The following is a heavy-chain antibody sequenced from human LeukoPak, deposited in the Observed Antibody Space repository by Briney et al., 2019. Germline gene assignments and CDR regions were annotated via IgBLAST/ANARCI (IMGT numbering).Heavy chain of an antibody. D-gene: IGHD6-13*01. CDR1: GFTFSDYY. CDR2: NSGSGGTT. CDR3: AKDLKPAAGPFGY. V-gene: IGHV3-23*01. Sequence: GGSLRLSCAASGFTFSDYYMSWIRQAPGKGLEWVSANSGSGGTTYYADSVKGRFTISRDISKNTLYLQMNSLRAEDTAVYYCAKDLKPAAGPFGYWGQGTLVTVSS. J-gene: IGHJ4*02.